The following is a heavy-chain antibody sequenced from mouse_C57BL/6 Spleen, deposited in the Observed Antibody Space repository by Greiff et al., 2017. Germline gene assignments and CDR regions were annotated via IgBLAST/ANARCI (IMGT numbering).Heavy chain of an antibody. V-gene: IGHV1-69*01. J-gene: IGHJ1*03. Sequence: QVQLQQPGAELVMPGASVKLSCKASGYTFTSYWMHWVKQRPGQGLEWIGEIDPSDSYTNYNQKFKGKSTLTVDKSSSTAYMQLSSLTSEDSAVYYCARLTTVVANWYFDVWGTGTTVTVSS. CDR1: GYTFTSYW. CDR2: IDPSDSYT. CDR3: ARLTTVVANWYFDV. D-gene: IGHD1-1*01.